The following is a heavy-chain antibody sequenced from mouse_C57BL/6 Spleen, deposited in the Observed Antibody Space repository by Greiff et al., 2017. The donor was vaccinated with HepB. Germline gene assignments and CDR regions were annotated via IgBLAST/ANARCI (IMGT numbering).Heavy chain of an antibody. J-gene: IGHJ2*01. Sequence: EVQLQQSGAELVKPGASVKLSCTASGFNINDYYMHWVKQRTEQGLEWIGRIDPEDGETKYAPKFKGKATITADTSSNTAYLQLSSLTSEDTAVYYCARQPIITKVVADYWGQGTTLTVSS. D-gene: IGHD1-1*01. CDR3: ARQPIITKVVADY. CDR2: IDPEDGET. CDR1: GFNINDYY. V-gene: IGHV14-2*01.